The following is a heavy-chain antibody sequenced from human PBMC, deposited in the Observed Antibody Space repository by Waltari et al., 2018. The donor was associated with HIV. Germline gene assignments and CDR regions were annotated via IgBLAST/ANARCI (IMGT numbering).Heavy chain of an antibody. Sequence: QVQLQESGPGLVKPSETLSLTCTVSGYSISSGYYWGWIRQPPGKGLEWIGSIYHSGSTDYNPSLKRRVTIAVDTSKNQFSLKLSSVTAADTAVYYCARAREYSSSWYGRDYYYGMDVWGQGTTVTVSS. V-gene: IGHV4-38-2*02. D-gene: IGHD6-13*01. J-gene: IGHJ6*02. CDR2: IYHSGST. CDR1: GYSISSGYY. CDR3: ARAREYSSSWYGRDYYYGMDV.